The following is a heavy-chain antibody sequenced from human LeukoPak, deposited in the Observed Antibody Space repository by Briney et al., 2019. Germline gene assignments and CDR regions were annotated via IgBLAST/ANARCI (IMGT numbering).Heavy chain of an antibody. Sequence: GGSLRLSCAASGFTFDDYGMSWVRQAPGKGLEWVSGINWNGGSTGYADSVKGRFTISRDNAKNSLYLQMNSLRAEDTALYYCARDKAIAARRPLYFDYSGQGTLVTVSS. D-gene: IGHD6-6*01. V-gene: IGHV3-20*04. CDR2: INWNGGST. J-gene: IGHJ4*02. CDR1: GFTFDDYG. CDR3: ARDKAIAARRPLYFDY.